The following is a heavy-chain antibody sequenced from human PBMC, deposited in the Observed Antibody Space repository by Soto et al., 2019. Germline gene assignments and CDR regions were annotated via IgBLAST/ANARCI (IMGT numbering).Heavy chain of an antibody. V-gene: IGHV4-34*01. Sequence: PSENLSLTCAVYGGSFSGYYWSCIRQPPGKGLEWIGEINHRGSTNYNPSLKSRVTISVDTSKNQFSLKLSSVTAADTAVYYCAMPSRSWYHRDYGMDVWGQGTTVTVSS. D-gene: IGHD6-13*01. CDR2: INHRGST. CDR3: AMPSRSWYHRDYGMDV. CDR1: GGSFSGYY. J-gene: IGHJ6*02.